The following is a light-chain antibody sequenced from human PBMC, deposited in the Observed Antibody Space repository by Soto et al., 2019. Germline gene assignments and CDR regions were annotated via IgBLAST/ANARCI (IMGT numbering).Light chain of an antibody. Sequence: QSALTQPASVSGSPGQSITISCTGTSSDVGSYKLVSWYQQYPGKAPKLIMYEVDKRPSGISHRFSGSKSGNTASLTISWLQAEDEADYYCCSYAGKVFSVFGGGTQLTVL. CDR3: CSYAGKVFSV. J-gene: IGLJ3*02. CDR2: EVD. CDR1: SSDVGSYKL. V-gene: IGLV2-23*02.